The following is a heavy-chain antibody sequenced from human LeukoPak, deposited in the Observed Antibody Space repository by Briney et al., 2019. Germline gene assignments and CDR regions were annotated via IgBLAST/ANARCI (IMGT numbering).Heavy chain of an antibody. Sequence: GGSLRLSCAASGFTFSSYGMHWVRQAPGKGLEWVAFIRYDGSNKYYADSVKGRFTISRDNSKNTLYLQMNSLRAEDTAVYYCAKDQRAYCGGDCSATIDYWGQGTLVTVSS. J-gene: IGHJ4*02. V-gene: IGHV3-30*02. CDR2: IRYDGSNK. CDR3: AKDQRAYCGGDCSATIDY. CDR1: GFTFSSYG. D-gene: IGHD2-21*02.